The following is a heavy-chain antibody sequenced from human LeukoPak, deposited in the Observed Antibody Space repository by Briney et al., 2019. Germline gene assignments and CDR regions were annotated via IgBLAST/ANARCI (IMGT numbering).Heavy chain of an antibody. CDR2: IYTSGSI. Sequence: PSEALSLTCTVSGGSISTSNYYWSWIRQPAGKGLEWIGRIYTSGSINYNPSLKSRVTISLDTSKNQFSLKLSSVTAADTAVYYCARSHYYGSGSYSDYWGQGTLVTVSS. J-gene: IGHJ4*02. D-gene: IGHD3-10*01. V-gene: IGHV4-61*02. CDR1: GGSISTSNYY. CDR3: ARSHYYGSGSYSDY.